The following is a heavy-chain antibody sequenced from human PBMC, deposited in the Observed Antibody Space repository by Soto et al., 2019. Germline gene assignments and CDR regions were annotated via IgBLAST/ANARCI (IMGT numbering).Heavy chain of an antibody. CDR1: GGSISSYY. V-gene: IGHV4-59*01. Sequence: SETLSLTCTVSGGSISSYYWSWIRQPPGKGLEWIGYIYYSGSTNYNPSLKSRVTISVDTSKNQFSLKLSSVTAADTAAYYCARGRGDNYFDYWGQGTLVTVSS. CDR3: ARGRGDNYFDY. J-gene: IGHJ4*02. CDR2: IYYSGST. D-gene: IGHD3-10*01.